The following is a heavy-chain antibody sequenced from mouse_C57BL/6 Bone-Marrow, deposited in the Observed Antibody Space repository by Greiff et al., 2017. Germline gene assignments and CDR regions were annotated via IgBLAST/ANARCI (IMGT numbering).Heavy chain of an antibody. Sequence: VQLQQPGAELVMPGASVKLSCKASGYTFTSYWMHWVKQGPGQGLEWIGEIDPSDSTTNYNDKFKGKFTLAVDKSSSTAYMQLSSLTSEDSAVYYCARIEYFYAMDYWGQGTSVTVAS. CDR1: GYTFTSYW. J-gene: IGHJ4*01. V-gene: IGHV1-69*01. CDR3: ARIEYFYAMDY. CDR2: IDPSDSTT. D-gene: IGHD5-2*01.